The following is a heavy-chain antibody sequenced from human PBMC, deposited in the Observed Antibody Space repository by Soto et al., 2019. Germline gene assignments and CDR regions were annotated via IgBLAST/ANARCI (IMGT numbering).Heavy chain of an antibody. CDR3: ARAQGTMTIFDH. J-gene: IGHJ4*02. D-gene: IGHD4-17*01. V-gene: IGHV3-66*01. CDR1: GFTVSSYY. CDR2: LYTGDTT. Sequence: GGSLRLSCAASGFTVSSYYMSWVRQAPGKGLEWVSALYTGDTTKYADSVKGRFTISRDSSKNTLYLQMSGLRAEDTAVYFCARAQGTMTIFDHWGQGTMVTVSS.